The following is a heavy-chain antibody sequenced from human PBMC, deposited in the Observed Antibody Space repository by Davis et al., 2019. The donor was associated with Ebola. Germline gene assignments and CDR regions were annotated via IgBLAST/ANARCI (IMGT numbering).Heavy chain of an antibody. CDR1: GFTFSSYS. CDR2: ISSSSSTI. CDR3: ARDGGRYYYYYYGMDV. D-gene: IGHD3-10*01. Sequence: GGSLRLSCAASGFTFSSYSMNWVRQAPGKGLEWVSYISSSSSTIYYADSVKGRFTISRENAKNSLYLQINSLRDEDTAVYYCARDGGRYYYYYYGMDVWGKGTTVTVSS. J-gene: IGHJ6*04. V-gene: IGHV3-48*02.